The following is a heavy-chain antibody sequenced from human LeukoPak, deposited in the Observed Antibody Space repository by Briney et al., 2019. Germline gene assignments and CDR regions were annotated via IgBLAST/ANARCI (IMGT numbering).Heavy chain of an antibody. D-gene: IGHD3-22*01. V-gene: IGHV3-74*01. CDR1: GFTFSTYY. CDR2: INSDGSNT. J-gene: IGHJ4*02. Sequence: QPGGSLRLSCAASGFTFSTYYMHWVRQAPGKGLVWVSRINSDGSNTRYADSVKGRFTISRDNAKNTLYLDLNSLRAEDTAVYYCARAIDSSGHYYGLTWGQGTLVTVSS. CDR3: ARAIDSSGHYYGLT.